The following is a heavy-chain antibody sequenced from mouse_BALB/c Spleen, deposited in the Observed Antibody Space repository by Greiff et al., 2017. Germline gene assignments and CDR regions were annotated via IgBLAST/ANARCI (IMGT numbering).Heavy chain of an antibody. CDR2: INSNGGST. J-gene: IGHJ4*01. CDR3: ARPIYGSSPSYAMDY. D-gene: IGHD1-1*01. CDR1: GFTFSSYY. V-gene: IGHV5-6-2*01. Sequence: EVQLVESGGGLVKLGGSLKLSCAASGFTFSSYYMSWVRQTPEKRLELVAAINSNGGSTYYPDTVKGRFTISRDNAKNTLYLQMSSLKSEDTALYYCARPIYGSSPSYAMDYWGQGTSVTVSS.